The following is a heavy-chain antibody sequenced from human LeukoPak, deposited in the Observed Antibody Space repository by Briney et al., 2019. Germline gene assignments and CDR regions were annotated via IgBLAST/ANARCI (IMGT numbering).Heavy chain of an antibody. J-gene: IGHJ4*02. D-gene: IGHD3-22*01. CDR2: IYTSGST. Sequence: SETLSLTCTVSGDSMSSGSYYWSWIRQPAGKGLEWIGRIYTSGSTNYNPSLKSRVTISVDTSKNQFSLKLTSVTAADTAVYYCARVLYYYDSSGYYYFDYWGQGTLVTVSS. V-gene: IGHV4-61*02. CDR1: GDSMSSGSYY. CDR3: ARVLYYYDSSGYYYFDY.